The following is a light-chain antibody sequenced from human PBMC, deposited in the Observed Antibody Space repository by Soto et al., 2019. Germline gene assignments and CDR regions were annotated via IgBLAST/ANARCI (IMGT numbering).Light chain of an antibody. J-gene: IGLJ2*01. CDR1: SSDVGSHNL. V-gene: IGLV2-23*02. Sequence: QSALTQPAYVSGSPGQSITISCTGSSSDVGSHNLVSWYQQHPGKAPKLMIYDVSKRPSGVSNRFSGSKSGNTASLTISGLQAEDEADYCCCSYAGSSTVVFGGGTKLTVL. CDR2: DVS. CDR3: CSYAGSSTVV.